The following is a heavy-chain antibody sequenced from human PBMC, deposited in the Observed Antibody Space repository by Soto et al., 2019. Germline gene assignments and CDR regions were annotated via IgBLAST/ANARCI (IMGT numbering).Heavy chain of an antibody. Sequence: SETLSLTCAGYGGSFNGYSCSFIRHSPGKWLEWIGETNHSGSTNYNPSLKSRVTISVNTSKNQFSLRLTSVTPADTAVYYCARGLWLQQFDPWGQGTLVTVSS. CDR1: GGSFNGYS. J-gene: IGHJ5*02. CDR3: ARGLWLQQFDP. V-gene: IGHV4-34*01. D-gene: IGHD5-12*01. CDR2: TNHSGST.